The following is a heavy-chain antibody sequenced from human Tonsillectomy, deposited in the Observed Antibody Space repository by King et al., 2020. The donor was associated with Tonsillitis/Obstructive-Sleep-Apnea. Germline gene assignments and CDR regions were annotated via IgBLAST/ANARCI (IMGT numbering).Heavy chain of an antibody. J-gene: IGHJ6*03. CDR1: GYTFSSYG. Sequence: QLVQSGAEVKKPGASVKVSCKASGYTFSSYGINWVRQAPGQGLEWMGWISAFNGNTNYAQKLQGRVTMTTDTSTSTAYMELRSLRSHDTAVYYCARDRYDLAYYYYMDVWGKGTTVTVSS. CDR3: ARDRYDLAYYYYMDV. V-gene: IGHV1-18*01. D-gene: IGHD5-12*01. CDR2: ISAFNGNT.